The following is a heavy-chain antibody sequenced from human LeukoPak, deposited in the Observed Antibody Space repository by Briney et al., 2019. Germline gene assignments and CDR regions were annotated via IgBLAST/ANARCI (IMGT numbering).Heavy chain of an antibody. Sequence: GGSLRLSCAASGFTFSSYWMSWVRQAPGKGLEWVANINQDGSEKYYVDSVKGRFTISRDNSKNSLYLQMNSLRAEDTAVYSCARATWYGDYVDYWGQGTLVTVSS. J-gene: IGHJ4*02. V-gene: IGHV3-7*04. CDR1: GFTFSSYW. CDR2: INQDGSEK. D-gene: IGHD4-17*01. CDR3: ARATWYGDYVDY.